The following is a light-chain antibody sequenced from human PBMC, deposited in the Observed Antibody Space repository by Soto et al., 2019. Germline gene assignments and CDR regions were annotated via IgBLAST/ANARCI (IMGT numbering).Light chain of an antibody. V-gene: IGKV3-11*01. Sequence: EIVLTQSPATLSLSPGERATLSCRARQSVSSYLAWYQQKPGQAPRLLIYDASNRATGIPARVSSSGSRTDFTLNMSSLEPEDFAIYYCQYRSNGPPLTCGGATKVEIK. J-gene: IGKJ4*01. CDR2: DAS. CDR3: QYRSNGPPLT. CDR1: QSVSSY.